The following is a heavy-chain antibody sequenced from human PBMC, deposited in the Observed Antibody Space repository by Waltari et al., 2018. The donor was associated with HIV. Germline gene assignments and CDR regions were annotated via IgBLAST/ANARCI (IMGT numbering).Heavy chain of an antibody. CDR1: GASISSYY. CDR3: ARGANWFDP. Sequence: QVQLQASGPGLVKPSETLSLTCTVSGASISSYYWTWIRQPPGKGLDWIGYTFYSGSTNYNPSLKSRVTISVDTAKNQLTLKRTSVTAADTAVYYCARGANWFDPWGQGTLVTVSS. V-gene: IGHV4-59*01. J-gene: IGHJ5*02. CDR2: TFYSGST.